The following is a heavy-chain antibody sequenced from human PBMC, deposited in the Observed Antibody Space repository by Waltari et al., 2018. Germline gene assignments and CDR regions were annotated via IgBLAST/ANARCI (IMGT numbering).Heavy chain of an antibody. CDR2: IYYSGST. V-gene: IGHV4-39*01. J-gene: IGHJ5*02. Sequence: QLQLQESGPGLVKPSETLSLTSTVSGGSISSTRYYWGWIRQSPGKGLEWIGSIYYSGSTYYNPTLKIRVTISGDTSKNQFSLKLSSVTAADTAVYYCARHWKKSGYWFDPWGQGTLVTVSS. CDR3: ARHWKKSGYWFDP. D-gene: IGHD5-12*01. CDR1: GGSISSTRYY.